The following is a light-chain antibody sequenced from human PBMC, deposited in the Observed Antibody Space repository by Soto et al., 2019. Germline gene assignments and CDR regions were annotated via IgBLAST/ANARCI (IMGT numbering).Light chain of an antibody. CDR1: RSIVNW. V-gene: IGKV1-5*01. CDR2: DAS. Sequence: DIQVTQSPSTLSASVGDRVTITCRASRSIVNWLAWYQQKPRKAPKLLIYDASSLESGVPSRFSGSGSGTEFTLTISDLQPDDFATYYCQQYKGWVVTFGGGTKVDIK. J-gene: IGKJ4*01. CDR3: QQYKGWVVT.